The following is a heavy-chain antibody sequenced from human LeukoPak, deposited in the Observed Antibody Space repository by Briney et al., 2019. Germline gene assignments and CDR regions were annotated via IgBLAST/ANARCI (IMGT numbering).Heavy chain of an antibody. CDR2: IYYSGST. Sequence: SETLSLTCTVSGGSISSYYWSWIRQPPGKGLEWIGYIYYSGSTNYNPSLKSRVTISVDTSKNQFSLKLSSVTAADTTVYYCARAGYSSSWYDYWGQGTLVTVSS. J-gene: IGHJ4*02. V-gene: IGHV4-59*01. CDR3: ARAGYSSSWYDY. CDR1: GGSISSYY. D-gene: IGHD6-13*01.